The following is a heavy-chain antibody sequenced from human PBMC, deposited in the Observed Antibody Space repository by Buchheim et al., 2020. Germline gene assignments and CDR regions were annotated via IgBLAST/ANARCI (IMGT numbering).Heavy chain of an antibody. Sequence: EVQLVESGGGLVQPGGSLRLSCTSSGFTFSHHYMDWVRQAPGKGLEWVGRCRTKDDSYSTEYAASVKGRFTISRDDSENSLYLQMNSLKPEDTAVYYCARVRGYCSGGGYQDLDYWGQGT. V-gene: IGHV3-72*01. J-gene: IGHJ4*02. CDR2: CRTKDDSYST. D-gene: IGHD2-15*01. CDR1: GFTFSHHY. CDR3: ARVRGYCSGGGYQDLDY.